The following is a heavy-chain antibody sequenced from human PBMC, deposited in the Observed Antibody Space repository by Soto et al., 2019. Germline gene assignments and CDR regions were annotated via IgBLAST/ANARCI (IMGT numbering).Heavy chain of an antibody. CDR2: IYYSGST. D-gene: IGHD2-2*01. CDR1: GGSISSYY. V-gene: IGHV4-59*01. Sequence: SETLSLTCTVSGGSISSYYWSWIRQPPGKGLEWIGYIYYSGSTNYNPSLKSRATISVDTSKNQFSLKLSSVTAADTAVYYCARTGLGYCSSTSCYASWFGPWGQGTLVTVSS. J-gene: IGHJ5*02. CDR3: ARTGLGYCSSTSCYASWFGP.